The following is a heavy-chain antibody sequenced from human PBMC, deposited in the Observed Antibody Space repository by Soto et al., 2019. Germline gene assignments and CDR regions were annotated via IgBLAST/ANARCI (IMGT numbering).Heavy chain of an antibody. CDR1: GFTFSDYD. V-gene: IGHV3-11*01. J-gene: IGHJ3*02. CDR3: ARYRSGGGSYLEHAFDS. Sequence: GGSLRLSCAASGFTFSDYDMSWIRQAPGKGLEWVSYTSSSGSTIYYADSVKGRFTMSRDNAKNSMYLHMDSLRVEDTAVYYCARYRSGGGSYLEHAFDSWGQATMVTVSS. D-gene: IGHD1-26*01. CDR2: TSSSGSTI.